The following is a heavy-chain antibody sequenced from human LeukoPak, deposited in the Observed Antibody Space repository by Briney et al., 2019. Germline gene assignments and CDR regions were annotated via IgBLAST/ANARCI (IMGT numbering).Heavy chain of an antibody. CDR2: ISGSGGDT. J-gene: IGHJ4*02. Sequence: GGSLKLSCAASGFTFSSYAMNWVRQAPGKGLEWVSISGSGGDTYYADSVKGRFTISRDNSKNTLYLQMNSLRAEDTAVYYCAKARGATYGTYYFDYWGQGTLVTVSS. V-gene: IGHV3-23*01. CDR3: AKARGATYGTYYFDY. CDR1: GFTFSSYA. D-gene: IGHD4/OR15-4a*01.